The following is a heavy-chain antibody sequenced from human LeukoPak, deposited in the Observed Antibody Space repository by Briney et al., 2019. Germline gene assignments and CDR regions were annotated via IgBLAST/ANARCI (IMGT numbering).Heavy chain of an antibody. V-gene: IGHV1-8*01. J-gene: IGHJ6*02. CDR2: MNPNSGNT. CDR1: GYTFTSYD. CDR3: ASFLKDYYYYGMDV. D-gene: IGHD2/OR15-2a*01. Sequence: GASVKLSCKASGYTFTSYDINWVRQATGQGLEWMGWMNPNSGNTGYAQKFQGRVTMTRNTSISTAYMELSSLRSEDTAVYYCASFLKDYYYYGMDVWGQGTTVTVSS.